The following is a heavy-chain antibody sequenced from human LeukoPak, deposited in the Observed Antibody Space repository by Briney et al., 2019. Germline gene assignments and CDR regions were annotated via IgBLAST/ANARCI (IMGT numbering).Heavy chain of an antibody. D-gene: IGHD3-22*01. CDR1: DDSISSGYY. Sequence: SETLSLTCTVSDDSISSGYYWGWIRQPPGKGPEWIGSLYHTGSTYYNPSLKSRVTISIDTSKKQFSLRLSSVTAADTAVYYCARGVTMIGRLRFDPWGQGTLVTVSS. J-gene: IGHJ5*02. CDR3: ARGVTMIGRLRFDP. CDR2: LYHTGST. V-gene: IGHV4-38-2*02.